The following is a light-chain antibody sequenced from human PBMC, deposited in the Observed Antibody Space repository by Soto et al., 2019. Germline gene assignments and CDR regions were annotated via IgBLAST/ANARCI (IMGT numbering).Light chain of an antibody. V-gene: IGLV1-40*01. Sequence: QSVLTQPPSVSGAPGQRVTISCTRTSSNIGAGYDVPWYQQLPGTAPKLLIYGNSNRPSGVPDRFSGSKSGTSASLAITGLQAEDEADYYCQSYDSSLRVSVFGGGTKLTVL. J-gene: IGLJ2*01. CDR1: SSNIGAGYD. CDR2: GNS. CDR3: QSYDSSLRVSV.